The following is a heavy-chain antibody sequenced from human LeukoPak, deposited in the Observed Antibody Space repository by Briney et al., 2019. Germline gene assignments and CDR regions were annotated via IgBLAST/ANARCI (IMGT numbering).Heavy chain of an antibody. D-gene: IGHD3-10*01. CDR1: GFTFTNYA. CDR3: AKDQDYYDSGGIDY. CDR2: ISGSGGST. J-gene: IGHJ4*02. V-gene: IGHV3-23*01. Sequence: GGSLRLSCAASGFTFTNYAMSWVRQAPGEGLEWVSGISGSGGSTYYADSVKGRFTISRDNSRNTLYLQMNSLRAEDTAVYYCAKDQDYYDSGGIDYWGQGTLVTVSS.